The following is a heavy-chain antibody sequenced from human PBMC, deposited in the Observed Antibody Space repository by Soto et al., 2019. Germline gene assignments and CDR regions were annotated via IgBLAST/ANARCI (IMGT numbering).Heavy chain of an antibody. CDR1: GFTFSSYA. CDR3: ARDGNNSVGVKNYYYYYMDV. CDR2: ISSNGGST. Sequence: PGGSLRLSCAASGFTFSSYAMHWVRQAPGKGLEYVSAISSNGGSTYYANSVKGRFTISRDNSKNTLYLQMGSLRAEDMAVYYCARDGNNSVGVKNYYYYYMDVWGKGTTVTVSS. V-gene: IGHV3-64*01. J-gene: IGHJ6*03. D-gene: IGHD1-1*01.